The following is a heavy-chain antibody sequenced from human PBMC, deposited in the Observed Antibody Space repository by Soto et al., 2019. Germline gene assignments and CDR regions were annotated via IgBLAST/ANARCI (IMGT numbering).Heavy chain of an antibody. CDR3: ARSSSGWFGDY. J-gene: IGHJ4*02. Sequence: SETLSLTCTVSGGSISSYYWSWIRQPPGKGLEWIGYIYYSGSTNYNPSLKSRVTISVDTSKNQFSLKLSSVTAADTAVYYCARSSSGWFGDYWGQGTLVTVS. CDR2: IYYSGST. V-gene: IGHV4-59*01. D-gene: IGHD6-19*01. CDR1: GGSISSYY.